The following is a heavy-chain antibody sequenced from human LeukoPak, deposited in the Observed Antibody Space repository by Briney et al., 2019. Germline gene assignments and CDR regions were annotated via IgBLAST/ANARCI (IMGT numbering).Heavy chain of an antibody. V-gene: IGHV4-4*07. CDR2: FYTSGSA. Sequence: SETLSLTCTVSGGSISSSYWSWIRQPAGKGLEWVGRFYTSGSANYNPSLKSRVSMSVDTSKNQLSLKLTSVTAADTAVYYCARGGGASPSDYWGQGILVTVSS. D-gene: IGHD2-2*01. CDR1: GGSISSSY. J-gene: IGHJ4*02. CDR3: ARGGGASPSDY.